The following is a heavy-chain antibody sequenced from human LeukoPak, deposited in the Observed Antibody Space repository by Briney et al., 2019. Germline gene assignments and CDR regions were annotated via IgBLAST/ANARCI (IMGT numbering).Heavy chain of an antibody. D-gene: IGHD3-10*01. Sequence: GGSLRLSCADSGFTFSSYSMNWVRQAPGKGLEWVSSISSGSKYIYNADSVKGRFTSSRDNAKNSLYLQMNSLRAEDTAVYYCASALSYGYGSMDFWGQGTLVIVSS. J-gene: IGHJ4*02. CDR3: ASALSYGYGSMDF. CDR1: GFTFSSYS. CDR2: ISSGSKYI. V-gene: IGHV3-21*01.